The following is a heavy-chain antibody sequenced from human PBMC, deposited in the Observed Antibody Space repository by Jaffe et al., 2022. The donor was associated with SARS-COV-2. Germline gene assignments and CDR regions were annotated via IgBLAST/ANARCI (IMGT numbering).Heavy chain of an antibody. D-gene: IGHD3-10*01. V-gene: IGHV4-59*01. CDR2: IYYSGST. CDR3: ARDRAWLWFGELPGGLEYYMDV. CDR1: GGSISSYY. J-gene: IGHJ6*03. Sequence: QVQLQESGPGLVKPSETLSLTCTVSGGSISSYYWSWIRQPPGKGLEWIGYIYYSGSTNYNPSLKSRVTISVDTSKNQFSLKLSSVTAADTAVYYCARDRAWLWFGELPGGLEYYMDVWGKGTTVTVSS.